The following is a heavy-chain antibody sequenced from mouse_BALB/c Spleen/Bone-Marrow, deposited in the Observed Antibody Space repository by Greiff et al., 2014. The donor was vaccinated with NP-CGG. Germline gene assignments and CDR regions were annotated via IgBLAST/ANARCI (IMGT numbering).Heavy chain of an antibody. CDR2: IYPGDGDT. J-gene: IGHJ2*01. CDR3: ARVRNWADY. CDR1: GYAFSSYW. Sequence: QVQLKESGAELVRPGSSVKISCQASGYAFSSYWVNWVKQRPGQGLEWIGQIYPGDGDTNYNGKFKGKATLTADKSSSTAYMQLSSLTSEDSAVYFCARVRNWADYWGQGTTLTVSS. D-gene: IGHD4-1*01. V-gene: IGHV1-80*01.